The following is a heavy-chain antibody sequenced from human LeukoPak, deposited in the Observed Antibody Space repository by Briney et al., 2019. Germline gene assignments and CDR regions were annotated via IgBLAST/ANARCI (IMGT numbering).Heavy chain of an antibody. CDR2: ISGSGGST. CDR1: GFTFSSYA. Sequence: GSLRLSCAASGFTFSSYAMSWVRQAPGKGLEWVSAISGSGGSTYYADSVKGRFTISRDNSKNTLYVQMNSLRAEDTAVYYCVKVRVVGTARPYFDNWGQGTLVTVSS. D-gene: IGHD2-21*02. J-gene: IGHJ4*02. CDR3: VKVRVVGTARPYFDN. V-gene: IGHV3-23*01.